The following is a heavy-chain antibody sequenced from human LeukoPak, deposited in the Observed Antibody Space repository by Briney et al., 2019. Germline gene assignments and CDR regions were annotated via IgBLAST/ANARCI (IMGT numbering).Heavy chain of an antibody. V-gene: IGHV1-2*02. CDR1: GYTFTGYY. CDR3: ARDAEPLRFLEWFPTNY. CDR2: INPNSGGT. D-gene: IGHD3-3*01. Sequence: GASVKVSCKASGYTFTGYYMHWVRQAPGQGLEWMGGINPNSGGTNYAQKFQGRVTMTRDTSNSTAYMELSRLRSDDTAVYYCARDAEPLRFLEWFPTNYWGQGTLVTVSS. J-gene: IGHJ4*02.